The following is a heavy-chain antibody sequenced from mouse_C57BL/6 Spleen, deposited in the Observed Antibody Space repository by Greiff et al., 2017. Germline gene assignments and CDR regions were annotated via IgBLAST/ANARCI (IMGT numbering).Heavy chain of an antibody. V-gene: IGHV1-39*01. J-gene: IGHJ3*01. D-gene: IGHD3-1*01. Sequence: VQLQQSGPELVKPGASVKISCMASGYSFTDYNMNWVKQSNGKSLEWIGVINPNYGTTNYNQKFKGKATLTVAQSSSTAYMQLNSLTSEDSAVYYCARPDHSSGSWFAYWGQGTLVTVSA. CDR1: GYSFTDYN. CDR3: ARPDHSSGSWFAY. CDR2: INPNYGTT.